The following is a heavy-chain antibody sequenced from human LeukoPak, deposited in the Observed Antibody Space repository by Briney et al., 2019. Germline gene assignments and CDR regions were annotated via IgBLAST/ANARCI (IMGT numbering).Heavy chain of an antibody. CDR2: IYYSGST. CDR3: ASDTSGGYDHDFDY. D-gene: IGHD5-12*01. Sequence: PSETLSLTCTVSGGSISSSSHYWGWIRQPPGKGLEWIGRIYYSGSTYYNPSLKSRVTISVDTSNNQFSLKLSSVTAADTAVYYCASDTSGGYDHDFDYWGQGTLVTVSS. J-gene: IGHJ4*02. V-gene: IGHV4-39*01. CDR1: GGSISSSSHY.